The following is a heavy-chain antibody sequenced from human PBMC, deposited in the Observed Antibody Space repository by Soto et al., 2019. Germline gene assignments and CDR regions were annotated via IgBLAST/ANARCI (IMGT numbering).Heavy chain of an antibody. CDR1: GGSIGTGAYY. CDR2: IYYSGST. Sequence: PSETLSLTCIVSGGSIGTGAYYWTWIRQLPGKGLEWIGHIYYSGSTYYNSSLKSRVTISVDTSKNQFSLKLNSVTAADTAVYYCARIRSGVGYNWFDPWGQGTLVTSPQ. V-gene: IGHV4-31*03. D-gene: IGHD3-16*01. J-gene: IGHJ5*02. CDR3: ARIRSGVGYNWFDP.